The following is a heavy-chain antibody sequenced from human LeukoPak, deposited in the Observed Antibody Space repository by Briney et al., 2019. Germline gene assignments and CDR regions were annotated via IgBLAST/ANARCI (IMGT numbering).Heavy chain of an antibody. CDR1: GFTFSSYS. CDR2: ISSSSSYI. Sequence: GGSLRLSCAASGFTFSSYSMNWVRQAPGKGLEWVSSISSSSSYIYYADSVKGRFTISRDNTKNSLYLQMNSLRAEDTAVYYCARYPVGYGYYYYYYMDVWGKGTTVTVSS. D-gene: IGHD6-13*01. CDR3: ARYPVGYGYYYYYYMDV. V-gene: IGHV3-21*01. J-gene: IGHJ6*03.